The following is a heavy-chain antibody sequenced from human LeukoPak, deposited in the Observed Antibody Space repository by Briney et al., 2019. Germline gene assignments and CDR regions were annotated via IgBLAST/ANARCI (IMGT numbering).Heavy chain of an antibody. Sequence: SVKVSCKASGGTFSSYTISWVRQAPGQGLEWMGRIIPILGIANYAQKFHGRVTITADKSTSTAYMELSSLRSEDTAVYYCALTTYYDSSGYYPYYFDYWGQGTLVTVSS. V-gene: IGHV1-69*02. D-gene: IGHD3-22*01. CDR3: ALTTYYDSSGYYPYYFDY. CDR1: GGTFSSYT. CDR2: IIPILGIA. J-gene: IGHJ4*02.